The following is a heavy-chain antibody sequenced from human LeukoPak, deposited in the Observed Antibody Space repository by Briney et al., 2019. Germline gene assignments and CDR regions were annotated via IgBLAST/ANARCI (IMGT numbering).Heavy chain of an antibody. CDR2: ISSSSSYI. J-gene: IGHJ6*04. CDR3: ARVLYILRYFDY. Sequence: PGGSLRLSCAASGFTFSSYSMNWVRQAPGKWLEWVSSISSSSSYIYYADSVKGRFTISRDNAKNSLYLQMNSLRAEDTAVYYCARVLYILRYFDYWGKGTTVTISS. CDR1: GFTFSSYS. D-gene: IGHD3-9*01. V-gene: IGHV3-21*01.